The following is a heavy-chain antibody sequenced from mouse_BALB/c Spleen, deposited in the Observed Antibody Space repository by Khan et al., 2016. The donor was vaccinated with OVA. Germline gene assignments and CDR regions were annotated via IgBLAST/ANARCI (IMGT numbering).Heavy chain of an antibody. Sequence: VQLQQSGPGLVQPSQSLSITCTVSGFSLTSYGVHWVRQSPGNGLEWLGVIWSGGSTDYNAAFISRLSISKDNSKSQVFFKMNRLQANDTAIDECARRGYYYGRGAWFPYWGQGTLVTVSA. CDR2: IWSGGST. D-gene: IGHD1-1*01. CDR1: GFSLTSYG. J-gene: IGHJ3*01. V-gene: IGHV2-2*02. CDR3: ARRGYYYGRGAWFPY.